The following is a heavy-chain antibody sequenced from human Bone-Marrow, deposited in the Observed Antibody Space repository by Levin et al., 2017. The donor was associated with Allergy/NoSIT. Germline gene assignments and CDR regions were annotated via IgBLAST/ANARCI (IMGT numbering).Heavy chain of an antibody. D-gene: IGHD3-10*01. Sequence: SETLSLTCTVSGGSITSEGYYWTWIRQLPGKGLEWIGYIYYRGTTFYNPSLKSRITISVDTSKNQFSLTLSSVTAADTAVYYCARIEGYGSGIFDAYYYMDVWGKGTTVTVSS. V-gene: IGHV4-31*03. CDR1: GGSITSEGYY. CDR3: ARIEGYGSGIFDAYYYMDV. CDR2: IYYRGTT. J-gene: IGHJ6*03.